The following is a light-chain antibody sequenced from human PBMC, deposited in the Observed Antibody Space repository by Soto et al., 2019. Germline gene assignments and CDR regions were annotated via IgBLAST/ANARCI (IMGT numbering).Light chain of an antibody. CDR3: QQYINWPLT. CDR1: QSVSSN. J-gene: IGKJ4*01. V-gene: IGKV3-15*01. CDR2: GAS. Sequence: EIVMTQSPAPLYVSPGERATLSCRASQSVSSNLAWYQQKPGQAPRLLIYGASTRATGIPARFSGSGSGTEFTLTISSLQSEDFAVYYCQQYINWPLTFGGGTKVEIK.